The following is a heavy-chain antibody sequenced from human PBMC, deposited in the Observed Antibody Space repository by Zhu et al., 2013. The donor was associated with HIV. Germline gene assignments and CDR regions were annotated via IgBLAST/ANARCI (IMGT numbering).Heavy chain of an antibody. V-gene: IGHV4-39*07. CDR2: IYHSGST. D-gene: IGHD5-12*01. Sequence: QVQLQESGPGLVKPSETLSLTCNVSGGSISSSTYYWGWIRQPPGKGLEWIGSIYHSGSTNYNPSLKSRVTISVDKSKNQFSLKLSSVTAADTAVYYCARVSSGYDNPPYNWFDPWGQGTLVTVSS. J-gene: IGHJ5*02. CDR3: ARVSSGYDNPPYNWFDP. CDR1: GGSISSSTYY.